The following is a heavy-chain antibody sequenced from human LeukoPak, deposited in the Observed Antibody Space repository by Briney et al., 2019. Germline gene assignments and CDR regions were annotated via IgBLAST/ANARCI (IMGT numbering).Heavy chain of an antibody. CDR2: INPNSGGT. CDR3: ASSPDGYGSGIDY. CDR1: GYTFTGYY. J-gene: IGHJ4*02. V-gene: IGHV1-2*06. D-gene: IGHD3-10*01. Sequence: GASVKVSCKASGYTFTGYYMHWVRQAPGQGLEWMGRINPNSGGTNYAQKFQGRVTMTRDTSISTAYMELSRLRSDDTAVYYCASSPDGYGSGIDYWGQRTLVTVSS.